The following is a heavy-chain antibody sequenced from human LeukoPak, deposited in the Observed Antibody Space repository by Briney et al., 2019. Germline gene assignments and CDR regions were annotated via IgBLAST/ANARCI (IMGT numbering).Heavy chain of an antibody. CDR2: ISSSDSTI. CDR3: AELGITMIGGV. CDR1: GFTFSSYE. V-gene: IGHV3-48*03. Sequence: GGSLRLSCAASGFTFSSYEMNWVRQAPGKGLEWVSYISSSDSTIYFADSVKGRFTISRDNAKNPLYLQMNSLRAEDTAVYYCAELGITMIGGVWGKGTTVTISS. D-gene: IGHD3-10*02. J-gene: IGHJ6*04.